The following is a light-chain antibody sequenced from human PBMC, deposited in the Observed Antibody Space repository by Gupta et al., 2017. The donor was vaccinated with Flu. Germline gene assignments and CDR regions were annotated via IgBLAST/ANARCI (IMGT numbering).Light chain of an antibody. CDR2: WAS. CDR1: QSGLYSYNKKNY. V-gene: IGKV4-1*01. J-gene: IGKJ4*01. CDR3: QQYESHGVIT. Sequence: LGERATINCKSSQSGLYSYNKKNYLAWYKQKPGQPPKLLIYWASTREAGVPDRFNGSGYGTDFTLTISSRQAEDVAVYYCQQYESHGVITFGGGTKVEIK.